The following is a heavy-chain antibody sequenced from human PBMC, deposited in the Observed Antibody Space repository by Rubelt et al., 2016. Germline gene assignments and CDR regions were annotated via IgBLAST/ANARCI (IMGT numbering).Heavy chain of an antibody. CDR3: ARDSTSFSVDY. D-gene: IGHD2-2*01. Sequence: QVQLQESGPGLVKPSQTLSLTCTVSGVSLSSGAYYWTWIRHLPGKGLEWIGYIYYSGRSSHNPSLEGRMSTSVHTSRNRFSLELSTVTAAETAGYCCARDSTSFSVDYWGQGILVTVTS. V-gene: IGHV4-31*03. CDR2: IYYSGRS. J-gene: IGHJ4*02. CDR1: GVSLSSGAYY.